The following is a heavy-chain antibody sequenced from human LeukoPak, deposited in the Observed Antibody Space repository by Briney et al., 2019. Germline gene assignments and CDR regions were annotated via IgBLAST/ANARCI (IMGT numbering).Heavy chain of an antibody. CDR3: ARGINYNSGWQKAFDI. J-gene: IGHJ3*02. CDR1: GYSFTTYW. CDR2: IYPGDSDT. Sequence: GESLMISCKGSGYSFTTYWIGWVRQMPGKGLEWMGIIYPGDSDTRYSPSLQGQVTISADKSISTAFLQWSSLKASDTGMYYCARGINYNSGWQKAFDIWRQGTMVTVSS. V-gene: IGHV5-51*01. D-gene: IGHD6-19*01.